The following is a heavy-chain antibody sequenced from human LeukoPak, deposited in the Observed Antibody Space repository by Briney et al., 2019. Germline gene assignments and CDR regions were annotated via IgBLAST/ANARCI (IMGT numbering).Heavy chain of an antibody. J-gene: IGHJ6*02. Sequence: SETLSLPCTVSGGSISSYFWSWILQPPGKGLEWIGYIYYSGSTNYNPSLKSRVTISVDTSKNQFSLKLSSVTAADTAVYYCARALRARITGTTASVYGMDVWGQGTTVTVSS. D-gene: IGHD1-20*01. V-gene: IGHV4-59*01. CDR1: GGSISSYF. CDR2: IYYSGST. CDR3: ARALRARITGTTASVYGMDV.